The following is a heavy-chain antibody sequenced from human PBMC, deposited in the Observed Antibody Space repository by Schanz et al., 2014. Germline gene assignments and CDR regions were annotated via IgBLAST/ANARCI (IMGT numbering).Heavy chain of an antibody. CDR3: AKDPSHGDYDYYFDY. CDR2: ISGSGGST. J-gene: IGHJ4*02. D-gene: IGHD3-22*01. CDR1: GFTFSTYA. Sequence: PGGSLRLSCAASGFTFSTYAMSWVRQAPGKGLEWVSAISGSGGSTYYADSVKGRFTISRDNSKNTLYLQMNSLRAEDTAVYYCAKDPSHGDYDYYFDYWGQGTLVTVSS. V-gene: IGHV3-23*01.